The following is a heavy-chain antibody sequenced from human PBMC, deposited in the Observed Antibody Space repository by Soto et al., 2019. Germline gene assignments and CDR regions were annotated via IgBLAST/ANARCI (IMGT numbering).Heavy chain of an antibody. J-gene: IGHJ3*02. Sequence: QVQLVESGGGVVQPGRSLRLSCAASGFTFSSYAMHWVRQAPGKGLEWVAVISYDGSNKYYADSVKGRFTISRDNSKNTLYLQMNSLRAEDTAVYYCARDLRPRGLGASVIWGQGTMVTVSS. CDR3: ARDLRPRGLGASVI. V-gene: IGHV3-30-3*01. CDR1: GFTFSSYA. D-gene: IGHD6-19*01. CDR2: ISYDGSNK.